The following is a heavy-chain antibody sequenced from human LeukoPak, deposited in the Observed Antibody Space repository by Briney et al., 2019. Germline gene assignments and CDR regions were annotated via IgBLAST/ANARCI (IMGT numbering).Heavy chain of an antibody. J-gene: IGHJ4*02. Sequence: GGSLTLSCAASGFTFTDYWIHWIRQAPGTGLMWVSHITSDGGRTDYADSVRGRFAMTRDNAKNTVYLQMNSLRVDDTAVYYCARDNWGPDHWGKGTLVTVSS. CDR3: ARDNWGPDH. CDR2: ITSDGGRT. D-gene: IGHD7-27*01. CDR1: GFTFTDYW. V-gene: IGHV3-74*01.